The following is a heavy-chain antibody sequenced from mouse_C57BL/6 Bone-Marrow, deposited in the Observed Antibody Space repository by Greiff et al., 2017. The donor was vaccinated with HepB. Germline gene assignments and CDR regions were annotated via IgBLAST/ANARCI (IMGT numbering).Heavy chain of an antibody. CDR1: GYTFTDYY. Sequence: EVQLQQSGPELVKPGASVKISCKASGYTFTDYYMNWVKQSHGKSLEWIGDINPNNGGTSYNQKFKGKATLTVDKSSSTAYMELRSLTSEDSAVYYCARKAPIYDGYYGPLDYWGQGTTLTVSS. CDR2: INPNNGGT. CDR3: ARKAPIYDGYYGPLDY. V-gene: IGHV1-26*01. D-gene: IGHD2-3*01. J-gene: IGHJ2*01.